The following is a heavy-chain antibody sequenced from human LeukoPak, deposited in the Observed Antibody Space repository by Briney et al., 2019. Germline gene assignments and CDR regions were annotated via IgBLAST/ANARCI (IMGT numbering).Heavy chain of an antibody. V-gene: IGHV4-39*01. CDR2: MYYSGST. CDR3: ARRAGGWSGTYFDY. Sequence: WIRQPPGKGLEWIGNMYYSGSTYYNPSLKSRVTISVDTSKNQFSLKLTSVTAADTAVYYCARRAGGWSGTYFDYWGQGTLVTVSS. D-gene: IGHD3-10*01. J-gene: IGHJ4*02.